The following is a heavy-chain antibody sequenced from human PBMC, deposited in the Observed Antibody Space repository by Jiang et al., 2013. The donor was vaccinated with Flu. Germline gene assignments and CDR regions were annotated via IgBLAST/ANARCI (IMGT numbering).Heavy chain of an antibody. CDR3: ARQDYGDYYWYFDL. J-gene: IGHJ2*01. Sequence: QLLESGGGVVQPGRSLRLSCAASGFTFSFYAMHWVRQAPGKGLEWVAVISYDGSSKYYADSVKGRFTISRDNSKNTLYLQMNSLRAEDTAVYYCARQDYGDYYWYFDLWGRGTLVTVSS. D-gene: IGHD4-17*01. V-gene: IGHV3-30-3*01. CDR1: GFTFSFYA. CDR2: ISYDGSSK.